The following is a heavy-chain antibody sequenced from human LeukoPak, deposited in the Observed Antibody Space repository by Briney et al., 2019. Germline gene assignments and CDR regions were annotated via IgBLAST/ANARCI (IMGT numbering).Heavy chain of an antibody. D-gene: IGHD6-13*01. Sequence: GGSLRLSCAASGFTFSSYSMNWVRQAPGKGLEWVLSISSSSSYIYYADSVKGRFTISRDNAKNSLYLQMNSLRAEDTAVYYCARGGIAAFDYWGQGTLVTVSS. V-gene: IGHV3-21*01. CDR2: ISSSSSYI. CDR1: GFTFSSYS. J-gene: IGHJ4*02. CDR3: ARGGIAAFDY.